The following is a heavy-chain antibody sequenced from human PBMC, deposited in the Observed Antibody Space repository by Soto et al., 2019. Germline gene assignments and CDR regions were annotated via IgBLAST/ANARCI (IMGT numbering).Heavy chain of an antibody. CDR1: GLTFSSYG. D-gene: IGHD1-26*01. CDR3: AKDAFLAPSPLWELDAFDI. CDR2: ISYDGSNK. J-gene: IGHJ3*02. V-gene: IGHV3-30*18. Sequence: GGSLRLSCAASGLTFSSYGMHWVRQAPGKGLEWVAVISYDGSNKYYADSVKGRFTISRDNSKNTLYLQMNSLRAEDTAVYYCAKDAFLAPSPLWELDAFDIWGQGTMVTVSS.